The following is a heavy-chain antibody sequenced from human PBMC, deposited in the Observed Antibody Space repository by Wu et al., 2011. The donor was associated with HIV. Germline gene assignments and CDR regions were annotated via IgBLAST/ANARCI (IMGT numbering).Heavy chain of an antibody. CDR3: ARGPLTTGPSWFRP. CDR1: GYSFTEYH. D-gene: IGHD4/OR15-4a*01. Sequence: EVQVVQSGAEVKKPGATVKISCKVSGYSFTEYHMHWVRQAPGKGFEWLGLLNPEDGQTMYSEKFQVRVAITADMSTDTVFMELRSLRSEDTAIYYCARGPLTTGPSWFRPWGQGTLVHRLV. CDR2: LNPEDGQT. J-gene: IGHJ5*02. V-gene: IGHV1-69-2*01.